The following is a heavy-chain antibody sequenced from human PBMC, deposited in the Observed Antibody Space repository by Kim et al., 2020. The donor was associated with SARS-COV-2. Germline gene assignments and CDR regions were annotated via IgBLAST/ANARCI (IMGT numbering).Heavy chain of an antibody. Sequence: GGSLRLSCAASGFTFSSYAMSWVRQAPGKGLEWVSAISGSGGSTYYADSVKGRFTISRDNSKNTLYLQMNSLRAEDTAVYYCAKMPITMIVVVITTHFDYWGQGTLVTVSS. CDR1: GFTFSSYA. J-gene: IGHJ4*02. CDR3: AKMPITMIVVVITTHFDY. V-gene: IGHV3-23*01. CDR2: ISGSGGST. D-gene: IGHD3-22*01.